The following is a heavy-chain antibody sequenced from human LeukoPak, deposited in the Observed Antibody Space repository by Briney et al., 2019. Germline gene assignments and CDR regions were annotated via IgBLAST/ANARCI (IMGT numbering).Heavy chain of an antibody. CDR1: GFTFSGYA. J-gene: IGHJ4*02. V-gene: IGHV3-23*01. CDR3: ANLPSYTVTTSSFDY. CDR2: ISGSGGST. Sequence: GGSLRLSCAASGFTFSGYAMSWVRQAPGKGLEWVSAISGSGGSTYYADSVKGRFTISRDNSKNTLYLQMNSLRAEDTAVYYCANLPSYTVTTSSFDYWGQGTLVTVSS. D-gene: IGHD4-17*01.